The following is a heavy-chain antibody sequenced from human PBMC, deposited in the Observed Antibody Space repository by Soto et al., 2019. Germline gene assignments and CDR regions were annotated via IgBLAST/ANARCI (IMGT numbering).Heavy chain of an antibody. CDR3: VGRRNSGFDI. CDR1: GGSISSVNYF. CDR2: IYNSGSA. Sequence: QVQLQEPGPGLVKPSLTLSLICNVSGGSISSVNYFWTWIRQTPGTGLEWIGHIYNSGSAYYSPSLESRFTISLDTSKNQFSLNLGSVTAADTAVYYCVGRRNSGFDIWGQGTTVNVSS. D-gene: IGHD6-19*01. V-gene: IGHV4-30-4*01. J-gene: IGHJ6*02.